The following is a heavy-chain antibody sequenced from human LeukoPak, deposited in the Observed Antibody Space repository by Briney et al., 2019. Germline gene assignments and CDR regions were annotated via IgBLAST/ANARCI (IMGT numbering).Heavy chain of an antibody. CDR2: INPNSGGT. J-gene: IGHJ4*02. CDR3: ARVHCSSTSCYNYLDY. CDR1: GYTFTGYY. D-gene: IGHD2-2*02. V-gene: IGHV1-2*02. Sequence: ASVKVSCKASGYTFTGYYMHWVRQAPGQGLEWMGWINPNSGGTNYAQKFQGRVTMTRDTSISTAYMELSRLRSDDTAVYYCARVHCSSTSCYNYLDYWGQGTLVTVSS.